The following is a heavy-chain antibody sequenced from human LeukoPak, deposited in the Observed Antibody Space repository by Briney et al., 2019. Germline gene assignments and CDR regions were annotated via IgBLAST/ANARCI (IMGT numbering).Heavy chain of an antibody. D-gene: IGHD4/OR15-4a*01. J-gene: IGHJ4*02. V-gene: IGHV4-39*01. CDR1: GGSISSSSYY. CDR3: ARLRGVRYYGA. CDR2: IYYSGST. Sequence: SETLSLTCTVSGGSISSSSYYWGWIRQPPGKGLEWIGSIYYSGSTYYNPSLKSRVTISVDTSKNQFSLKLSSLTAADTAVYYCARLRGVRYYGAWGQGTLVTVSS.